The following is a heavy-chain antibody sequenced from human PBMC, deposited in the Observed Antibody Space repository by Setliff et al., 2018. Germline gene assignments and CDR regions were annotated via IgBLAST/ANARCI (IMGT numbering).Heavy chain of an antibody. V-gene: IGHV1-46*01. J-gene: IGHJ4*02. Sequence: ASVKVSCKASGHTFTSYFMQWVRQAPGQGLEWMGMINPSGGYTIYAQKFQGRVTMTRDTSTSTVYLELSSLRSEDTAVYYCARGLIVLPGPSGDMGYFGYWGQGTRGTVSS. CDR1: GHTFTSYF. D-gene: IGHD2-8*01. CDR2: INPSGGYT. CDR3: ARGLIVLPGPSGDMGYFGY.